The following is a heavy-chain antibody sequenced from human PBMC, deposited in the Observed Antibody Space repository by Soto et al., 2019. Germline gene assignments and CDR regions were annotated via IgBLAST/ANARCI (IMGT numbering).Heavy chain of an antibody. V-gene: IGHV4-61*01. CDR2: IYYSWST. CDR3: ARDLIAAAGTGFDP. J-gene: IGHJ5*02. D-gene: IGHD6-13*01. CDR1: GGSVSSGSYY. Sequence: QVQLQESGPGLVKPSETLSLTCTVSGGSVSSGSYYWSWIRQPPGKGLEWIGYIYYSWSTNYNPSLKSRVTISVDTSKNQFSLKLSSVTAADTAVYYCARDLIAAAGTGFDPWGQGTLVTVSS.